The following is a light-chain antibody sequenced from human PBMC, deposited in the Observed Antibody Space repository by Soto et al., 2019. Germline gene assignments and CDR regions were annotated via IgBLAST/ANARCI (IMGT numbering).Light chain of an antibody. CDR1: EDITTN. CDR2: GAS. J-gene: IGKJ5*01. CDR3: QQFDNFPIT. Sequence: DIELTQSTSSPSAAVGDRVTFTCQASEDITTNRGWYHQKPGKAAKLLIIGASSLKTGVPSRCSGSGSGTHFTFFTSSLQPEDVAVYYCQQFDNFPITFGQATCLEIK. V-gene: IGKV1-33*01.